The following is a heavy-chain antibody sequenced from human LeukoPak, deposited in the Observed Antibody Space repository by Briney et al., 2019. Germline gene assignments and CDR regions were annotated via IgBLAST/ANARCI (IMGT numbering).Heavy chain of an antibody. J-gene: IGHJ4*02. CDR1: GFTFSSYA. CDR2: IRYDGSNK. D-gene: IGHD4-17*01. V-gene: IGHV3-30*02. Sequence: GGSLRLSCAASGFTFSSYAMHWVRQAPGKGLEWVAFIRYDGSNKYYADSVKGRFTISRDNSKNTLYLQMNSLRAEDTAVYYCAKDLGSYGDYDFYFDYWGQGTLVTVSS. CDR3: AKDLGSYGDYDFYFDY.